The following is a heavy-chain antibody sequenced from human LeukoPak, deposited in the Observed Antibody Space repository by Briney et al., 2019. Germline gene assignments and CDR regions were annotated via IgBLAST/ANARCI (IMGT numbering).Heavy chain of an antibody. CDR2: INSDGSST. D-gene: IGHD2-15*01. J-gene: IGHJ4*02. CDR3: ERNVLPGYFDY. V-gene: IGHV3-74*01. CDR1: GFTFSSYW. Sequence: GGSLRLSCAASGFTFSSYWMHWVRQAPGKGLVCVSRINSDGSSTSYADSVKGRFTISRDNAKNTLYLQMNSLRAEDTAVYYCERNVLPGYFDYWGQGTLVTVSS.